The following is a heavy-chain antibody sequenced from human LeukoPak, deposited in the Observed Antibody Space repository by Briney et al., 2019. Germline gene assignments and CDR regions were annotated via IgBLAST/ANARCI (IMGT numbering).Heavy chain of an antibody. CDR3: AKAAMVRPRSGYYYGMDV. CDR2: ISGSGGST. CDR1: GFTFSSYA. J-gene: IGHJ6*02. D-gene: IGHD3-10*01. Sequence: GGSLRLSCAASGFTFSSYAMSWVRQAPGKGLEWVSAISGSGGSTYYADSVKGRFTISGDNSKNTLYLQMNSLRAEDTAVYYCAKAAMVRPRSGYYYGMDVWGQGTTVTVSS. V-gene: IGHV3-23*01.